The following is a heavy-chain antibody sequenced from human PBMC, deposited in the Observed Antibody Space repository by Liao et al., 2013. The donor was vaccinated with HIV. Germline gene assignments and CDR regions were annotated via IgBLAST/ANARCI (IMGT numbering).Heavy chain of an antibody. J-gene: IGHJ4*02. CDR2: INHSGST. D-gene: IGHD5-24*01. Sequence: QVQLQQWGAGLLKPSETLSLTCTVSGGSISSYYWSWIRQPPGKGLEWIGEINHSGSTNYNPSLKSRVTISVDTSKNQFSLKLSSVTAADTAVYYCASVEMATTQDYWGQGTLVTVSS. V-gene: IGHV4-34*01. CDR1: GGSISSYY. CDR3: ASVEMATTQDY.